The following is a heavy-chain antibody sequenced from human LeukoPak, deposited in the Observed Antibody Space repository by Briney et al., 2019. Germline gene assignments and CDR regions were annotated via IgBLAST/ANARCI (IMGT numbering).Heavy chain of an antibody. CDR2: IYSGGST. D-gene: IGHD4/OR15-4a*01. CDR1: GFTVSSDS. Sequence: GGSLRPSCTVSGFTVSSDSMSWVRQAPGKGLEWVSFIYSGGSTHYSDSVKGRFTISRDNSKNTLYLQMNSLRAEDTAVYYCARRAGAYSHPYDYWGQGTLVTVSS. J-gene: IGHJ4*02. CDR3: ARRAGAYSHPYDY. V-gene: IGHV3-53*01.